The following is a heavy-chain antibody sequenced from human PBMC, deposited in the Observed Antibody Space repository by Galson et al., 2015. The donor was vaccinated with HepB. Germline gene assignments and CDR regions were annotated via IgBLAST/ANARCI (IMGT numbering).Heavy chain of an antibody. Sequence: SLRLSCAVSGFTVSRNYMTWVRQAPGKGLEWVSVIYSGGSTYPADSVKGRFNISRDNFKNTLYLQMNSLRPEATAVYYCARGNANRAVRWGQGTLVTVSS. V-gene: IGHV3-66*02. D-gene: IGHD3-16*01. J-gene: IGHJ4*02. CDR3: ARGNANRAVR. CDR2: IYSGGST. CDR1: GFTVSRNY.